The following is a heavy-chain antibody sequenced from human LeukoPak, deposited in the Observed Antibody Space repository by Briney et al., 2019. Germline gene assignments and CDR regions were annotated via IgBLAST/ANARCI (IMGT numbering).Heavy chain of an antibody. CDR3: ARGQYYYDSSGYSTGDDAFDI. CDR2: IYYSGST. Sequence: SETLSLTCTVSGGSISSYYWSWIRQPPGKGLEWIGYIYYSGSTNYNPSLKSRVTISVDTSKNQFSLKLSSVTAADTAVYYCARGQYYYDSSGYSTGDDAFDIWGQGTMVTVSS. V-gene: IGHV4-59*08. D-gene: IGHD3-22*01. CDR1: GGSISSYY. J-gene: IGHJ3*02.